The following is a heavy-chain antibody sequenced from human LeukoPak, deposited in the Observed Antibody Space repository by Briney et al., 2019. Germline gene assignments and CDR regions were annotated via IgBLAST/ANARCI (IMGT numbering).Heavy chain of an antibody. CDR3: ARAHIVVVTAIPEHFDY. Sequence: SQTLSLTCTVSGGSISSGDYYWSWIRQPPGKGLEWIGYIYYSGSTYYNPSLKSRVTISVDTSKNQFSLKLSSVTAADTAVYYRARAHIVVVTAIPEHFDYWGQGTLVTVSS. CDR2: IYYSGST. J-gene: IGHJ4*02. D-gene: IGHD2-21*02. CDR1: GGSISSGDYY. V-gene: IGHV4-30-4*01.